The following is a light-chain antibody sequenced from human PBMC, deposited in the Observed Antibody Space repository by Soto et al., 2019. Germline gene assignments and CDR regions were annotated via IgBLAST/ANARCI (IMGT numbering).Light chain of an antibody. J-gene: IGKJ4*01. CDR3: QHYDHCPPLS. V-gene: IGKV1-33*01. Sequence: DIQMTQSPSSLSASVGDRVTITCQASQDIKNYLNWYQQKPGKDPNLLIYDASNLKTGVPSRFSGSGSGTHFTFTISSLQPEDIATYYCQHYDHCPPLSFGGGTKVEIK. CDR1: QDIKNY. CDR2: DAS.